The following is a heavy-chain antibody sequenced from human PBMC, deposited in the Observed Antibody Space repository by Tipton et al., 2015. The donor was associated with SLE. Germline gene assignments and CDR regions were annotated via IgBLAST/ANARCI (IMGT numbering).Heavy chain of an antibody. V-gene: IGHV4-4*02. J-gene: IGHJ6*02. CDR3: ARVRCSGGSCYYYYYTMDA. CDR1: GGSISSSNW. CDR2: IYHSGST. D-gene: IGHD2-15*01. Sequence: TLSLTCTVSGGSISSSNWWTWVRQPPGKGLEWIGEIYHSGSTNYNPSLKSRVTMSVDNSKNQFSLKLTSVTAADTAVYYCARVRCSGGSCYYYYYTMDAWGQGTTVTVSS.